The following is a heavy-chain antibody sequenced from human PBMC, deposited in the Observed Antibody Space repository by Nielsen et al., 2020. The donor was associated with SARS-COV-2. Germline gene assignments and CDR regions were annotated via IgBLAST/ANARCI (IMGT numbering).Heavy chain of an antibody. CDR3: ARGRHGYSSSWYRDPYYYYYMDV. V-gene: IGHV4-34*01. Sequence: RQAPGQGLEWIGDISLGGSTKYNSSLKSRVTISPDTSRNQFSLKLTSVTAADTAVYYCARGRHGYSSSWYRDPYYYYYMDVWGKGTTVTVSS. D-gene: IGHD6-13*01. J-gene: IGHJ6*03. CDR2: ISLGGST.